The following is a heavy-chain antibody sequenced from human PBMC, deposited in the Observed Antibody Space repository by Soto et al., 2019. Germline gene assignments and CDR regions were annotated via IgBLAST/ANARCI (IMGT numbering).Heavy chain of an antibody. CDR3: ARGAIVAASNVFDI. V-gene: IGHV4-4*02. CDR1: GASISTTYW. D-gene: IGHD6-13*01. J-gene: IGHJ3*02. Sequence: ASETLSLTCAVSGASISTTYWWSWVRQPPGKGLEWIGEVYHSGSTTSYNPSLKSRVTISADKSENQFSLKLTSVTAADTAVYYCARGAIVAASNVFDIWGQGTMVTVSS. CDR2: VYHSGSTT.